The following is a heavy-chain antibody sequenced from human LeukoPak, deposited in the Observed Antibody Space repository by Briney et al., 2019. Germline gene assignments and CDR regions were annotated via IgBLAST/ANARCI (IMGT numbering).Heavy chain of an antibody. J-gene: IGHJ4*02. D-gene: IGHD5-12*01. CDR3: ARDGYSGSDAL. CDR1: GGSISTYY. Sequence: SETLYVICTVSGGSISTYYWSWIRQPPGNGLEWIGYIYHSGSTNYNPSLKSRITISVDTSQNQFSLKLSSVTAADTAVYYCARDGYSGSDALWGQGTLVTVSS. CDR2: IYHSGST. V-gene: IGHV4-59*01.